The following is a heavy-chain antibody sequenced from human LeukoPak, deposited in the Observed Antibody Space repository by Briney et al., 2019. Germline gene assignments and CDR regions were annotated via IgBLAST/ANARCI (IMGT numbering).Heavy chain of an antibody. D-gene: IGHD6-13*01. Sequence: PGGSLRLSCAASGFTFSDYYMSWIRQAPGKGLEWVSYISSSSSYTNYADSVKGRFTISRDNAKNSLYLQMNSLRAEDTAVYYCARGKQLGHSSSWFDPWGQGTLVTVSS. V-gene: IGHV3-11*06. CDR3: ARGKQLGHSSSWFDP. CDR1: GFTFSDYY. CDR2: ISSSSSYT. J-gene: IGHJ5*02.